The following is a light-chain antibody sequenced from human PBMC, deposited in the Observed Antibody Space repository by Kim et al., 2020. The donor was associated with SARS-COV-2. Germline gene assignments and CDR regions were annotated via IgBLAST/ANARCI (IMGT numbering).Light chain of an antibody. CDR1: NSNIETNT. CDR3: AAWDDILNVVL. V-gene: IGLV1-44*01. Sequence: ELTQPPSASGTPGQRVTISCSRSNSNIETNTVNWYQQLPGAAPKILIYSNNERPSGVPDRFSGSKSGTPASLAISGLQSEDEADYYCAAWDDILNVVLFGGGTKLTVL. J-gene: IGLJ3*02. CDR2: SNN.